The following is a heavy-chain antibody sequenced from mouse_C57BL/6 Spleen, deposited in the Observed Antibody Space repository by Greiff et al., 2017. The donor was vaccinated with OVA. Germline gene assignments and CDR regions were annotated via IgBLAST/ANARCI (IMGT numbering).Heavy chain of an antibody. V-gene: IGHV2-5*01. J-gene: IGHJ1*03. Sequence: VQLQQSGPGLVQPSQCLSITCTASGFSLTSYGVHWVRQSPGKGLEWLGVIWRGGSTAYYAAFMSRLSIIKDNSKSQVFFKMNSLQADDTAIYYCAKNREDLAQGYFDVWGTGTTVTVSS. CDR1: GFSLTSYG. CDR3: AKNREDLAQGYFDV. CDR2: IWRGGST. D-gene: IGHD5-1*01.